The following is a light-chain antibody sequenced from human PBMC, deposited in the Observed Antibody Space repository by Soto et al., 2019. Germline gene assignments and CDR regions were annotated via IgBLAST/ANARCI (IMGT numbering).Light chain of an antibody. Sequence: QSALTQPPSVSGSPGQSVTISCTGTSSDVGGYNYVSWYQQHSGKAPKLMIYEVSNRPSGVSNRFSGSKSGNTASLTISGLQAEDEADYYCSAYTSSLTLYVFGSGTKVTVL. CDR2: EVS. CDR1: SSDVGGYNY. V-gene: IGLV2-14*01. J-gene: IGLJ1*01. CDR3: SAYTSSLTLYV.